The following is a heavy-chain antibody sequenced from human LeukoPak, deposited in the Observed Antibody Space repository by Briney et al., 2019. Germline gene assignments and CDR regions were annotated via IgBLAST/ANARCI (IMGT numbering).Heavy chain of an antibody. J-gene: IGHJ4*02. CDR2: IHTSGST. Sequence: PSETLSLTCGVSGGSISSTTYYWGWIRQPAGKGLEWIGRIHTSGSTNYNPSLKSRVTMSVDTSKNQFSLKLSSVTAADTAVYYCARGYDFQNFDYWGQGTLVTVSS. D-gene: IGHD3-3*01. CDR3: ARGYDFQNFDY. CDR1: GGSISSTTYY. V-gene: IGHV4-61*02.